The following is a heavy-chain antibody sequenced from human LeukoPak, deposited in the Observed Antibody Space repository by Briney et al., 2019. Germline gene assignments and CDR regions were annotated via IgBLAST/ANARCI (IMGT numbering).Heavy chain of an antibody. V-gene: IGHV1-69*04. CDR1: GGTFSSNV. CDR2: IIPIIGTP. D-gene: IGHD6-13*01. CDR3: ARAGGSSWYVSLYY. J-gene: IGHJ4*02. Sequence: GASVRVSCKASGGTFSSNVISWVRQAPGQGLEWMGRIIPIIGTPDYAQKFRGRVTITADKSTHTAYMELTSLKSDDTAVYYCARAGGSSWYVSLYYWGQGTPVTVSS.